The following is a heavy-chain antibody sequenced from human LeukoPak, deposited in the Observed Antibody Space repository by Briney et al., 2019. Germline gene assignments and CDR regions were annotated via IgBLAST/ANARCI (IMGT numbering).Heavy chain of an antibody. CDR1: GGSISSYY. V-gene: IGHV4-4*07. D-gene: IGHD2-2*01. CDR3: ARGGGDIVVVPAAMAFGFDY. CDR2: IYTSGST. J-gene: IGHJ4*02. Sequence: PSETLSLTCTVSGGSISSYYWSWIRQPAGKGLEWIGRIYTSGSTNYNPSLKSRVTISVDTSKNQFSLKLSSVTAADTAVYYGARGGGDIVVVPAAMAFGFDYWGQGTLVTVSS.